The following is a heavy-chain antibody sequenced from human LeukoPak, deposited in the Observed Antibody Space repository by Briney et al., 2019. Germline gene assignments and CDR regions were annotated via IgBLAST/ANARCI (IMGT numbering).Heavy chain of an antibody. D-gene: IGHD3-22*01. Sequence: SETLSLTCTVSGGSIRDYSWSWIRQPPGKGLAWIGEIYHSGSTNYNPSLKSRVTISVDKSKNQFSLKLSSVTAADTAVYYCASTNYYDSSGLTRYFDLWGRGTLVTVSS. CDR1: GGSIRDYS. CDR2: IYHSGST. CDR3: ASTNYYDSSGLTRYFDL. V-gene: IGHV4-59*12. J-gene: IGHJ2*01.